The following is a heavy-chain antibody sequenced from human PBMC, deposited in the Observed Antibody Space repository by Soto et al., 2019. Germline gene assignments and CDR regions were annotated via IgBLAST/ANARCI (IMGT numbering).Heavy chain of an antibody. CDR3: AKSTEVVPAAMTEAWFDP. D-gene: IGHD2-2*01. Sequence: QVQLQESGPGLVKPSGTLSLTCAVSGGSISSSNWWSWVRQPPGKGLEWIGEIYHSGSTNYNPSLKSRVTISVDKSKNQFSLKLSSVTAADTAVYYCAKSTEVVPAAMTEAWFDPWGQGTLVTVSS. V-gene: IGHV4-4*02. J-gene: IGHJ5*02. CDR1: GGSISSSNW. CDR2: IYHSGST.